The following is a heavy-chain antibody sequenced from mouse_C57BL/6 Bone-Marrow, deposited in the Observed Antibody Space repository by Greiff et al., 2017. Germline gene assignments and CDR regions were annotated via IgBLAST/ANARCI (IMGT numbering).Heavy chain of an antibody. V-gene: IGHV1-7*01. CDR3: AREGLLLRFAY. CDR1: GYTFTSYW. D-gene: IGHD1-1*01. CDR2: INPSSGYT. J-gene: IGHJ3*01. Sequence: VKLQESGAELAKPGASVKLSCKASGYTFTSYWMHWVKQRPGQGLEWIGYINPSSGYTKYNQKFKDKATLTADKSSRTAYMQLSSLTYEDSAVYYCAREGLLLRFAYWGQGTLVTVSA.